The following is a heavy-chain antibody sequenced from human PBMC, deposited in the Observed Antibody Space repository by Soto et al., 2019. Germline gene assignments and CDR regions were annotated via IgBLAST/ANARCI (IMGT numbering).Heavy chain of an antibody. Sequence: QVQLVQSGAEVKKPGASVQVSCKASGYTFSSSDINWVRQATGQGLEWMGWMNPNTGKTGYAQKFQGRVTMTRNTFISTVYMELSCLTSNDTAVYYCATFRVPPEPDEAWFDPWGQGPLVTVSS. CDR3: ATFRVPPEPDEAWFDP. D-gene: IGHD3-3*01. CDR2: MNPNTGKT. CDR1: GYTFSSSD. J-gene: IGHJ5*02. V-gene: IGHV1-8*01.